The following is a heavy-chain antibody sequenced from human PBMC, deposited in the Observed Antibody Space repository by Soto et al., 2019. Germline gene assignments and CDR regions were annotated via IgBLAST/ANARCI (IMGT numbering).Heavy chain of an antibody. V-gene: IGHV1-69*02. J-gene: IGHJ4*02. CDR3: ASGYRSTDY. CDR1: GGTFSSYT. D-gene: IGHD5-18*01. Sequence: QVQLVQSGAEVKKPGSSVKVSCKASGGTFSSYTISWVRQAPGQGLEWMGRIIPILGIANHAQKFQGRVTMTADKSTSTAYMELSSLRSEDTAVYYCASGYRSTDYWGQGTLVTVSS. CDR2: IIPILGIA.